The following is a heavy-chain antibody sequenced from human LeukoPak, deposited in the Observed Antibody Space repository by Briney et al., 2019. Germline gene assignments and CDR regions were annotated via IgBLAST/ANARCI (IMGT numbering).Heavy chain of an antibody. V-gene: IGHV4-34*01. CDR3: ARVNPHTVDDAFDI. CDR1: GGSFSGYY. J-gene: IGHJ3*02. Sequence: SETLSLTCAVFGGSFSGYYCSWIRQPPGQGLEGIGEINHGGSTNYNPSLKSRVTISVDTSKNQFSLKLSSVTAADTAVYYCARVNPHTVDDAFDIWGQGTMVTVSS. D-gene: IGHD4-11*01. CDR2: INHGGST.